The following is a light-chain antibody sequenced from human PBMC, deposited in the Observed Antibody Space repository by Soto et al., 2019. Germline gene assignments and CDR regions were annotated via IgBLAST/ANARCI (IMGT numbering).Light chain of an antibody. J-gene: IGLJ2*01. CDR1: SSDVGGYKD. V-gene: IGLV2-14*01. CDR3: SSYTSSRTAV. CDR2: EVS. Sequence: QSALTQPASVSGSPGQSITISCTGSSSDVGGYKDVSWYQQYPGKAPKLMIYEVSNRPSGVSNRFSGSKSGNTASLTISGLQAEDEADYYCSSYTSSRTAVFGGGTKLTVL.